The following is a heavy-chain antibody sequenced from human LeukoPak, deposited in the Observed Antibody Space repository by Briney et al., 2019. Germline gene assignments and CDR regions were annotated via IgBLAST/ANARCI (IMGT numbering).Heavy chain of an antibody. Sequence: PGGSLRLSCAASGFTFSSYTMNWVRQAPGKGLEWVSSISSSSSYIYYADSVKGRFTISRDNAKNSLYLQMNSLRAEDTAVYYCARVPPLVGAARWGQGTLVTVSS. CDR1: GFTFSSYT. CDR3: ARVPPLVGAAR. V-gene: IGHV3-21*01. J-gene: IGHJ4*02. D-gene: IGHD2-15*01. CDR2: ISSSSSYI.